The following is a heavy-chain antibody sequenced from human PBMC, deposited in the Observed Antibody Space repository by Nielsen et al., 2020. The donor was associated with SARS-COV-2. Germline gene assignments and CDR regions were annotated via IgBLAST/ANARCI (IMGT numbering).Heavy chain of an antibody. D-gene: IGHD3-10*01. Sequence: ASVKVSCKASGYTFTSYDINWVRQATGQGLEWMGWMNPNSGNIGYAQKFQGRVTMTRNTSTSTAYLELSSLRSEDTAVYYCARGGSSLGANLEDPWGQGTLVIVSS. CDR3: ARGGSSLGANLEDP. CDR2: MNPNSGNI. CDR1: GYTFTSYD. V-gene: IGHV1-8*01. J-gene: IGHJ5*02.